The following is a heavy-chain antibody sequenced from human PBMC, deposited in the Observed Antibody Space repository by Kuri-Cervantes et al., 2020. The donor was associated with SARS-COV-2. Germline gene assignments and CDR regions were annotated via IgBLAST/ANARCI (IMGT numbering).Heavy chain of an antibody. V-gene: IGHV1-18*01. Sequence: ASVKVSCKASGYTFTSYGISWVRQAPGQGLEWMGWISAYNGNTNYAQKLQGRDTMTTDTSTSTAYMELRSLRSDDTAVYYCAVPAAMHSYTAHAFDIWGQGTMVTVSS. CDR1: GYTFTSYG. D-gene: IGHD2-2*01. CDR2: ISAYNGNT. CDR3: AVPAAMHSYTAHAFDI. J-gene: IGHJ3*02.